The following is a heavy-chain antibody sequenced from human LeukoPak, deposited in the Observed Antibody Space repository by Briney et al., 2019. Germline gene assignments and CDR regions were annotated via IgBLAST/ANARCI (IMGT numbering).Heavy chain of an antibody. J-gene: IGHJ3*02. CDR3: ARDTSVLEWLLYGAFDI. Sequence: ASVKVSRKASGYTFTSYGISWVRQAPGQWLEWMGWISAYNGNTNYGQKLQGRVTMTTDTSTSTAYMELRSLRSDDTAVYYCARDTSVLEWLLYGAFDIWGQGTMVTVSS. CDR1: GYTFTSYG. CDR2: ISAYNGNT. D-gene: IGHD3-3*01. V-gene: IGHV1-18*01.